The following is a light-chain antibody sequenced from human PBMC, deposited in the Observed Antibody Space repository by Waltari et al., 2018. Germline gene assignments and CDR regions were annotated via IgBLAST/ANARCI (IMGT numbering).Light chain of an antibody. CDR1: QSVTFSY. Sequence: EIVLTQSPATLSLSPGESATLSCRASQSVTFSYLAWYQQKPGQAPRVLIYGASSRATGIPARFSGSGSGTDFTLTISRLEPEDFAVYYCQQYGSSPSTCGQGTKLEIK. CDR3: QQYGSSPST. V-gene: IGKV3-20*01. J-gene: IGKJ2*01. CDR2: GAS.